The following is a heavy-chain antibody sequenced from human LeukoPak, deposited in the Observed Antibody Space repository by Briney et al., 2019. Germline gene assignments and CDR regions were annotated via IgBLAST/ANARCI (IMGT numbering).Heavy chain of an antibody. D-gene: IGHD2-15*01. CDR1: GGTFSSYA. CDR2: IIPIFGTA. V-gene: IGHV1-69*13. Sequence: SVKVSCKASGGTFSSYAISWVRQAPGQGLEWMGGIIPIFGTANYAQKFQGRVTITADESTSTAYMELSSLRSEDTAVYYCASPRYWSGGSCQYFDYWGQGTLVTVSS. J-gene: IGHJ4*02. CDR3: ASPRYWSGGSCQYFDY.